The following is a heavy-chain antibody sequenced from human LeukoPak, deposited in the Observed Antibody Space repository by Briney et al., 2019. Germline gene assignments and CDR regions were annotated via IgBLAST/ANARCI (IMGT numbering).Heavy chain of an antibody. CDR1: GLTFSDYY. CDR3: ARDLAEYYYDSSGYYPLSDY. V-gene: IGHV3-11*06. CDR2: ISSSSSYT. Sequence: GGSLRLSCAASGLTFSDYYMSWIRQAPGKGLEWVSYISSSSSYTNYADSVKSRFTISRDNAKNSLYLQMNSLRAEDTAVYYCARDLAEYYYDSSGYYPLSDYWGQGTLVTVSS. J-gene: IGHJ4*02. D-gene: IGHD3-22*01.